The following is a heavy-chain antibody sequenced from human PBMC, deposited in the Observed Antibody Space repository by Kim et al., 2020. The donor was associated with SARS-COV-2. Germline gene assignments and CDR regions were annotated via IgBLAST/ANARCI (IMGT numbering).Heavy chain of an antibody. D-gene: IGHD6-13*01. CDR3: ARFRAAAEFYFDY. V-gene: IGHV4-34*01. J-gene: IGHJ4*02. Sequence: YTPSLKSRVTISVDTSKNQFSLKLSSVTAADTAVYYCARFRAAAEFYFDYWGQGTLVTVSS.